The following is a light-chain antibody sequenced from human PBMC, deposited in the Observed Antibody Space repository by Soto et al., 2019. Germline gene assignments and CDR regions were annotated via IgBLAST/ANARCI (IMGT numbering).Light chain of an antibody. CDR3: QQYGNSLPIT. CDR1: QSVSNSY. CDR2: GAS. V-gene: IGKV3-20*01. Sequence: EIVLTQSPGTLSLSPGERATLSCRASQSVSNSYLAWYQQKPGQAPRLLMYGASGRATGIPDRFSGSGSGTDFTLTISRLEPEDSAVYYCQQYGNSLPITFGQGTRLEIK. J-gene: IGKJ5*01.